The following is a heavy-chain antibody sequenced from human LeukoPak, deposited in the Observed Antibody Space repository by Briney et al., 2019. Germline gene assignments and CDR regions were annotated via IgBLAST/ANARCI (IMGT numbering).Heavy chain of an antibody. CDR2: IIPIFGTA. V-gene: IGHV1-69*06. CDR3: ARHLDIVATTLIDY. D-gene: IGHD5-12*01. J-gene: IGHJ4*02. Sequence: SVKVSCKASGGTFSSYAISWVRQAPGQGLEWMGRIIPIFGTANYAQKFQGRVTITADKSTSTAYMELSSQRSEDTAVYYCARHLDIVATTLIDYWGQGTLVTVSS. CDR1: GGTFSSYA.